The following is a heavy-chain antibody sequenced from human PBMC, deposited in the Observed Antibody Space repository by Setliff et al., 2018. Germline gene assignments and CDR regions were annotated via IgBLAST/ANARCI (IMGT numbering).Heavy chain of an antibody. V-gene: IGHV1-18*01. Sequence: ASVKVSCKASGYILTSSGITWVRQAPGQGLEWMGWISGFNGVTDYAQTFQGRITMATDTSTKMAHMELSSLRSDGTAVYFCALTTLSLCSGGNCPNALDIWGQGTMVTVSS. CDR2: ISGFNGVT. CDR3: ALTTLSLCSGGNCPNALDI. J-gene: IGHJ3*02. CDR1: GYILTSSG. D-gene: IGHD2-15*01.